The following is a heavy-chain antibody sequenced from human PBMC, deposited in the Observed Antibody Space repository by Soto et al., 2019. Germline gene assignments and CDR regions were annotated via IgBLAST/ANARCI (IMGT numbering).Heavy chain of an antibody. CDR3: ARGLAAEGFFDY. D-gene: IGHD6-13*01. CDR1: GGASVTPINY. V-gene: IGHV4-4*02. J-gene: IGHJ4*02. CDR2: IYHSGST. Sequence: QVQLQESGPGLVKPSGTLSLTCTVTGGASVTPINYWTWVRRAPGKGLEWIGEIYHSGSTNYNPSLKSPVSISVDKSKNQLSLKLTSVTAADTAMYYCARGLAAEGFFDYWGQGTLVTVSS.